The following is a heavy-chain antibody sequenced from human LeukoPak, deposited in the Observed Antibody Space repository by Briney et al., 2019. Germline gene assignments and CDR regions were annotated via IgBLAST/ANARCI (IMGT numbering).Heavy chain of an antibody. CDR1: GGTFSSYA. J-gene: IGHJ2*01. CDR2: IIPIFGTA. D-gene: IGHD6-13*01. Sequence: ASVKVSCKASGGTFSSYAISWVRQAPGQGLEWMGGIIPIFGTANYAQKFQGRVTITADESTSTAYMELSSLRSEDTAVYYCARAPSYSSSWYDWYFDLWGRGTLVTVSS. CDR3: ARAPSYSSSWYDWYFDL. V-gene: IGHV1-69*01.